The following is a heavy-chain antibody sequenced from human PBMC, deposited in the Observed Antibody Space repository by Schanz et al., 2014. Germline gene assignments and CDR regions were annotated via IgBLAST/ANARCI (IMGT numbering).Heavy chain of an antibody. Sequence: QVQLVESGGGVVQPGRSLRLSCAASGFTFSAYGMHWVRQAPGKGLEWVAVIWYDGSKTYYADSVRGRFTISRENSKNTLHLQMNSLRAEDTAVYHCAKDLPAVAVAPLMTGLYDSWGQGTLVTVSS. D-gene: IGHD6-19*01. V-gene: IGHV3-33*06. CDR2: IWYDGSKT. CDR1: GFTFSAYG. J-gene: IGHJ4*02. CDR3: AKDLPAVAVAPLMTGLYDS.